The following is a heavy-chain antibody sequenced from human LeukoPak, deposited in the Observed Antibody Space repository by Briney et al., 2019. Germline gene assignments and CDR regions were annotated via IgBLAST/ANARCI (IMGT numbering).Heavy chain of an antibody. J-gene: IGHJ5*02. Sequence: ASVKVSCKASGYTFTGYYMHWVRQAPGQGLEWMGWINPNSGGTNYAQKFQGRVTMTRDTSTSTAYMELSRLRSDDTAVYYCARVGQQLANWFDPWGQGTLVTVSS. CDR1: GYTFTGYY. V-gene: IGHV1-2*02. D-gene: IGHD6-13*01. CDR2: INPNSGGT. CDR3: ARVGQQLANWFDP.